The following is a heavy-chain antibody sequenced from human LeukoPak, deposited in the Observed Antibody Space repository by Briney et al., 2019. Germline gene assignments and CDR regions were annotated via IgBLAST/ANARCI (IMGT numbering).Heavy chain of an antibody. D-gene: IGHD2/OR15-2a*01. CDR3: ARVHRTTRCFDC. CDR1: GFTFSRYW. J-gene: IGHJ4*02. CDR2: IKQDGSEK. Sequence: GGSLRLSCAASGFTFSRYWMSWVRQAPGKGLEGVANIKQDGSEKYYVDSVKGRFTISRDNAKNSLYLQMNSLRAEDTAVYYCARVHRTTRCFDCWGQGTLVAVSS. V-gene: IGHV3-7*01.